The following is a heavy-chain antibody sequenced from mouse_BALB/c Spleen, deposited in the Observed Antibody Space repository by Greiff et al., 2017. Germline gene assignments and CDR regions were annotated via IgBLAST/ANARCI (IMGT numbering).Heavy chain of an antibody. D-gene: IGHD2-10*01. V-gene: IGHV5-6*02. J-gene: IGHJ1*01. CDR2: ISSGGSYT. CDR1: GFTFSSYG. CDR3: VRRAYYGNYGYFDV. Sequence: EVKLMESGGDLVKPGGSLKLSCAASGFTFSSYGMSWVRQTPDKRLEWVATISSGGSYTYYPDSVKGRFTISRDNAKNTLYLQMSSLKSEDTAMYYCVRRAYYGNYGYFDVWGAGTTVTVSS.